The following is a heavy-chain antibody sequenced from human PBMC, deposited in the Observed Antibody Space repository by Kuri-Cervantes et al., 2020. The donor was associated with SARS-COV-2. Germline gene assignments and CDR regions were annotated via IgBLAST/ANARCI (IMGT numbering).Heavy chain of an antibody. CDR2: ISGSGGST. Sequence: GGSLRLSCAASGFTFSTYAMTWVRQAPGKGLEWVSAISGSGGSTYYADSVQGRFTISRDNAKNSLYLQMNSLGAEDTAVYYCARELGGGSVWGQGTLVTVSS. D-gene: IGHD2-15*01. CDR3: ARELGGGSV. J-gene: IGHJ4*02. CDR1: GFTFSTYA. V-gene: IGHV3-23*01.